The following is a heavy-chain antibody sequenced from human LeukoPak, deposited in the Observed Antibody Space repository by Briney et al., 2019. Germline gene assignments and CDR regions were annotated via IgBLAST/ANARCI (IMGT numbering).Heavy chain of an antibody. CDR1: GGSISSSSYY. CDR3: ARDDSSGYRPPGWFDP. J-gene: IGHJ5*02. D-gene: IGHD3-22*01. CDR2: IYYSGST. Sequence: PSETLSLTCTVSGGSISSSSYYWGWIRQPPGKGLEWIGSIYYSGSTYYNPSLKSRVTISVDTSKNQFSLKLSSVTAADTAVYYCARDDSSGYRPPGWFDPWGQGTLVTVSS. V-gene: IGHV4-39*07.